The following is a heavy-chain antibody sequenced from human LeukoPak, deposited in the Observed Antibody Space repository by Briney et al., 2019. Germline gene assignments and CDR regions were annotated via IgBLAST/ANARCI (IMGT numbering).Heavy chain of an antibody. Sequence: ASVKVSCKASGYTFTSYYMHWVRQAPGQGLEWMGIINPSGGSTSYAQKFQGRVTMTRDTSTSTVYMELSSLRSEDTAVYYCARDPYYYDSSGYYSTDYWGQGTLVTVSS. CDR1: GYTFTSYY. V-gene: IGHV1-46*01. CDR3: ARDPYYYDSSGYYSTDY. D-gene: IGHD3-22*01. J-gene: IGHJ4*02. CDR2: INPSGGST.